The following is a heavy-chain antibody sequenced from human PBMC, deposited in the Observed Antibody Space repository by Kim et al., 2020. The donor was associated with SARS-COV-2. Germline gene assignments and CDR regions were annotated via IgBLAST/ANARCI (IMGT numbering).Heavy chain of an antibody. J-gene: IGHJ4*02. V-gene: IGHV3-9*01. Sequence: GGSLRLSCAASGFTFDDYAMHWVRQAPGKGLEWVSGISWNSGSIGYADSVKGRFTISRDNAKNSLYLQMNSLRAEDTALYYCAKDRDVVATRNPSPFDYWGQGTLVTVSS. CDR3: AKDRDVVATRNPSPFDY. D-gene: IGHD5-12*01. CDR2: ISWNSGSI. CDR1: GFTFDDYA.